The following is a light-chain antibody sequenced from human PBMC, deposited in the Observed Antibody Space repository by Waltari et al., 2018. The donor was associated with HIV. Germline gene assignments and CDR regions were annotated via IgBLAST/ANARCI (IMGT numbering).Light chain of an antibody. CDR2: DVS. J-gene: IGLJ2*01. CDR3: SSYTTSSTF. Sequence: QSALTPPASVSGSPGQSITISCTGTSSDIGRYNRVSWYQQHPGKAPKLMIYDVSNRPSGVSDRFSGSKSGNTASLTISGLQAEDEAHYYCSSYTTSSTFFGGGTKLTVL. V-gene: IGLV2-14*01. CDR1: SSDIGRYNR.